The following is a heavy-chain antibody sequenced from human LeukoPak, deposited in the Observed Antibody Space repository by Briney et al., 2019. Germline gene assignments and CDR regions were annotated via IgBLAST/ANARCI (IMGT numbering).Heavy chain of an antibody. CDR3: ARAARYYYDTIGAFDV. V-gene: IGHV4-59*01. CDR2: IYYSGST. CDR1: GGSISSYY. D-gene: IGHD3-22*01. J-gene: IGHJ3*01. Sequence: PSETLSLTCTVSGGSISSYYWGWIRQPPGKGLEWIGYIYYSGSTNYNPSLKSRVTISVDTSRNQFSLKLSSVTAADTAVYYCARAARYYYDTIGAFDVWGQGTMVTVSS.